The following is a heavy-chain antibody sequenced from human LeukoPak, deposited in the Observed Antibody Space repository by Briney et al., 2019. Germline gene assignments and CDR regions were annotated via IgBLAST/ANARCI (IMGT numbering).Heavy chain of an antibody. Sequence: SETLSLTCTVSGGSISNYYCTWLRQPPGKGLEWIGLIYKSGTTNYNPSLKSRVTISVDTSKNQFSLKLSSVTAADTAVYYCAREFTDWGQGTLVTVSS. J-gene: IGHJ4*02. CDR3: AREFTD. CDR1: GGSISNYY. CDR2: IYKSGTT. V-gene: IGHV4-59*01.